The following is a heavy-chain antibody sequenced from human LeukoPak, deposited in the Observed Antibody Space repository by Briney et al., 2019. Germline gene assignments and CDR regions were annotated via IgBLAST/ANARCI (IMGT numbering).Heavy chain of an antibody. CDR3: AKDLTSGSGSYDY. CDR2: ISGDGGGYT. V-gene: IGHV3-23*01. Sequence: GGSLRLSCTASGFTFTDYAMSWVRQAPGEGLEWVSAISGDGGGYTYYADSVRGRFTISRVNSKNTLYLEMNSLRAEDTAVYYCAKDLTSGSGSYDYWGQGTLVTVSS. J-gene: IGHJ4*02. CDR1: GFTFTDYA. D-gene: IGHD3-10*01.